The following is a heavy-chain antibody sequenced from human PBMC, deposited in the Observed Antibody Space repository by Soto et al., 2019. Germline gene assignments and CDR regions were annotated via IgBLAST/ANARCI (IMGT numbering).Heavy chain of an antibody. J-gene: IGHJ4*02. CDR3: ASRARYSSSSGPFDY. D-gene: IGHD6-6*01. CDR1: GGTFSSYA. V-gene: IGHV1-69*13. Sequence: GASVKVSCKASGGTFSSYAISWVRQAPGQGLEWMGGIIPIFGTANYAQKFQGRVTITADESTSTAYMELSSLRSEDTAVDYCASRARYSSSSGPFDYWGQGTLVTVSS. CDR2: IIPIFGTA.